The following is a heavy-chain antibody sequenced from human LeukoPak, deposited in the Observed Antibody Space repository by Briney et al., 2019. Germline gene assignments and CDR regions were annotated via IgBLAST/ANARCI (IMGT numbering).Heavy chain of an antibody. Sequence: SETLSLTCTVSGGSISSGSYYWSWIRQPAGKGLEWIGRIYTSGSTNYNPSLKSRVTISVDTSKNHFSLKLNSVTAADTAVYYCATNYGDYDAFDIWGQGTMVTVST. V-gene: IGHV4-61*02. J-gene: IGHJ3*02. CDR1: GGSISSGSYY. CDR2: IYTSGST. CDR3: ATNYGDYDAFDI. D-gene: IGHD4-17*01.